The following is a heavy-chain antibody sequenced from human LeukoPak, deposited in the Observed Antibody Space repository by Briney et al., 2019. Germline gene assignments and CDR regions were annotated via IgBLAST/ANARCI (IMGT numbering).Heavy chain of an antibody. CDR3: ARGMATINFDY. Sequence: ASVKVSCKASGYTFTSYGISWVRQAPGQGLEWMGWISAYNGNTNYAQKFQGWVTMTRDTSISTAYMELSRLRSDDTAVYYCARGMATINFDYWGQGTLVTVSS. J-gene: IGHJ4*02. CDR1: GYTFTSYG. CDR2: ISAYNGNT. V-gene: IGHV1-18*01. D-gene: IGHD5-24*01.